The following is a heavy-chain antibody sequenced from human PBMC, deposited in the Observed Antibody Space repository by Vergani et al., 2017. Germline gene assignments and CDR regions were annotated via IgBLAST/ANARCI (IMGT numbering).Heavy chain of an antibody. D-gene: IGHD6-13*01. V-gene: IGHV3-72*01. CDR1: GFTFSDHY. Sequence: EVQLVESGGGLVQPGGSLRVSCAASGFTFSDHYIDWVRQAPGKGLEWVGRSRNKANSYSTEYAASVKGGFTISRDESRNSLYLQMNSLRTEDTAVYYCTSCLTYSSSRYDAFDIWGQGAMVTVSA. J-gene: IGHJ3*02. CDR3: TSCLTYSSSRYDAFDI. CDR2: SRNKANSYST.